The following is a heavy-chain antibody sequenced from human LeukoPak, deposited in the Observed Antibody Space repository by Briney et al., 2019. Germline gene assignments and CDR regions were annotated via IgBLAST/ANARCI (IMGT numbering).Heavy chain of an antibody. D-gene: IGHD2-21*02. CDR2: ISGGGGT. CDR3: AKEPPYCGGDCYFLLDY. Sequence: PGGSLRLSCAASGFSFSSYAMNWVRQAPGKGLEWVSGISGGGGTYYADSVKGRFTISRDNSKNTLYLQVNSLRAEDTGVYYCAKEPPYCGGDCYFLLDYWGQGTLVTVSS. CDR1: GFSFSSYA. J-gene: IGHJ4*02. V-gene: IGHV3-23*01.